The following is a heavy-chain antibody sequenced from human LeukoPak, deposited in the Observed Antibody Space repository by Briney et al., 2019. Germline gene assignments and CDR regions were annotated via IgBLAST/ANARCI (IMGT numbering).Heavy chain of an antibody. CDR3: ARGLRTMKSDF. D-gene: IGHD3-22*01. J-gene: IGHJ4*02. Sequence: ASVKVSCKASGYTFTSYYMHWVRQAPGQGLEWMGWMNPNSGNTGYAQKFQGRVTMTRNTSISTAYMELGSLRSEDTAVYYCARGLRTMKSDFWGQGTLVTVSS. CDR1: GYTFTSYY. CDR2: MNPNSGNT. V-gene: IGHV1-8*02.